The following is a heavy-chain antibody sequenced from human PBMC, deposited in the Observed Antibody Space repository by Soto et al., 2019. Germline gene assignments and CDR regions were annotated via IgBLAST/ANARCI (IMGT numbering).Heavy chain of an antibody. CDR2: IYPGDSDT. J-gene: IGHJ6*02. CDR3: ARQAYDFWSGLSFYYYYYGMDV. CDR1: GYSFTSYW. D-gene: IGHD3-3*01. V-gene: IGHV5-51*01. Sequence: PGESLKISCKGSGYSFTSYWIGWVRQMPGKGLEWMGIIYPGDSDTRYSPSFQGQVTISADKSISTAYLQWSSLKASDTAMYYCARQAYDFWSGLSFYYYYYGMDVWGQGTTVT.